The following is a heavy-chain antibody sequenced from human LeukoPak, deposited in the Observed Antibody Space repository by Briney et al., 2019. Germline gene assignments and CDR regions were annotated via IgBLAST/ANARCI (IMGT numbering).Heavy chain of an antibody. CDR2: IKQDGSEK. CDR3: XRGXYGDXVRFDY. V-gene: IGHV3-7*01. CDR1: GFTFSSYW. Sequence: EGSLRLSCAASGFTFSSYWMSWVRQAPGKGLEWVANIKQDGSEKYYVDSVKGRFTISRDNAKNSLYLQMNSLRAEDTAVYYCXRGXYGDXVRFDYWGQGTLVTVSS. D-gene: IGHD4-17*01. J-gene: IGHJ4*02.